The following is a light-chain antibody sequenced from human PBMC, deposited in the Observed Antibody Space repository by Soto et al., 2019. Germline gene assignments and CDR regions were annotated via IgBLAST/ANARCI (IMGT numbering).Light chain of an antibody. CDR1: QSISSW. V-gene: IGKV1-5*03. J-gene: IGKJ1*01. CDR2: KAS. CDR3: QQYSDNWT. Sequence: DIQMTQSPSTLSASVGDRVIITCRASQSISSWLAWYQQKPGTAPKLLIYKASTLQSGVPSRFGGSGSGTEFTLTISSLQPDDSATYYCQQYSDNWTFGQGTKVDIK.